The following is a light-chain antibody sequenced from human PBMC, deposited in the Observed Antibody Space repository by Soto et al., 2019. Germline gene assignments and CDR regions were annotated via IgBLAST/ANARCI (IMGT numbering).Light chain of an antibody. CDR1: QSLSSRY. V-gene: IGKV3-20*01. J-gene: IGKJ4*01. CDR2: GAS. CDR3: QQYSSSPPT. Sequence: EIVLTQSPGTLSLSPGDRATLSCRASQSLSSRYLAWYRQKPGQAPRLLIYGASNRATGIPDRFSGSGSGTDFTLTISRLERGDFAVYYCQQYSSSPPTFGGGTKVEIK.